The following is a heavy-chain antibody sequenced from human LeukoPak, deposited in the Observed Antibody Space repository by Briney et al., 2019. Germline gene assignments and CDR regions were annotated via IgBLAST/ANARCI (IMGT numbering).Heavy chain of an antibody. J-gene: IGHJ5*02. V-gene: IGHV4-61*01. Sequence: PSETLSLTCTVSGGSVSSGSYYWSWIRQPPGKGLEWIGYISYSGSTNYNPSLKSRVTISVDTSKNQFSLKLSSVTAAGTAVYYCARLGYCSSISCPKRWFDPWGQGTLVTVSS. CDR3: ARLGYCSSISCPKRWFDP. CDR1: GGSVSSGSYY. CDR2: ISYSGST. D-gene: IGHD2-2*01.